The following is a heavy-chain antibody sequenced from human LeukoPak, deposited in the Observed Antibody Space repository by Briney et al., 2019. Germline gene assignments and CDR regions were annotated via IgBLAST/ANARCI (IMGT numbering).Heavy chain of an antibody. V-gene: IGHV3-7*01. CDR2: IKQDGSEK. D-gene: IGHD2-2*01. CDR3: ARDDCSSISCYHNWFDP. Sequence: GGSLRLSCAASGFTFSSCWMSWVRQAPGKGLEWVANIKQDGSEKYYVDSVKGRFTISRDNAKNSLYLQMNSLRAEDTAVYYCARDDCSSISCYHNWFDPWGQGTLVTVSS. CDR1: GFTFSSCW. J-gene: IGHJ5*02.